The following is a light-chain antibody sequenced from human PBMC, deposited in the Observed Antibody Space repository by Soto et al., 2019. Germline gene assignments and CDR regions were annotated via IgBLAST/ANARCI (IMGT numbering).Light chain of an antibody. V-gene: IGKV3-20*01. CDR2: GAS. J-gene: IGKJ1*01. Sequence: EIVLTQSPGTLSLSPCERAALSCSASQSVSNNYLAWYQQKPGQAPRLLIYGASNRATGIPDRSSGSGSGTDFTLTISRLEPEDFAVYYCQQYGSSPKTFGQGTKVDNK. CDR1: QSVSNNY. CDR3: QQYGSSPKT.